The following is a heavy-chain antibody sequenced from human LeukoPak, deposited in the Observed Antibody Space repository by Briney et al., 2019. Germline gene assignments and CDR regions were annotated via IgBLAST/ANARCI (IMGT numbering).Heavy chain of an antibody. CDR3: ARGFRYNWNGFY. CDR1: GYTSTGYY. Sequence: ASVKVSCKASGYTSTGYYMHWVRQAPGQGLEWMGWINPNSGGTNYAQKFQGRVTMTRDTSISTAYMELSRLRSDDTAVYCCARGFRYNWNGFYWGQGTLVTVSS. CDR2: INPNSGGT. D-gene: IGHD1-1*01. V-gene: IGHV1-2*02. J-gene: IGHJ4*02.